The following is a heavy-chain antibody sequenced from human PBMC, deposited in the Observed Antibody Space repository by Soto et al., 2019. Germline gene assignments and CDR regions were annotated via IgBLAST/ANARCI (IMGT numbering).Heavy chain of an antibody. CDR1: GGTFSSYA. CDR3: ARGGPLGYCSGGSCKYNWFDP. V-gene: IGHV1-69*13. J-gene: IGHJ5*02. Sequence: ASVKVSCKASGGTFSSYAISWVRQAPGQGLEWMGGIIPIFGTANYAQKFQGRVTITADESTSTAYMELSSLRSEDTAVYYCARGGPLGYCSGGSCKYNWFDPWG. D-gene: IGHD2-15*01. CDR2: IIPIFGTA.